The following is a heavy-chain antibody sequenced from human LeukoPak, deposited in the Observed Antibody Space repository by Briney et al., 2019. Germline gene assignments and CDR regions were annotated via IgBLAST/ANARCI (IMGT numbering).Heavy chain of an antibody. Sequence: SETLSLTCTVSGGSISSGVYYWTWIRQHPGRGLEWIGYIYYSGSTYYNPSLKSRVSISVDTSKNQFSLKVSSVTAADTAVYYCARHGYSSGSLAWFDPWGQGTQVTVSS. CDR1: GGSISSGVYY. D-gene: IGHD6-19*01. CDR2: IYYSGST. J-gene: IGHJ5*02. V-gene: IGHV4-31*03. CDR3: ARHGYSSGSLAWFDP.